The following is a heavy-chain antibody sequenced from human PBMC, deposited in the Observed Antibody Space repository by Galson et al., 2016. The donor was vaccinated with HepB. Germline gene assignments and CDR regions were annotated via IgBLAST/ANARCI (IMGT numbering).Heavy chain of an antibody. V-gene: IGHV1-69*13. CDR2: FIPVFATP. Sequence: SVKVSCKASGGTLNSHTISWVRQAPGQGLEWMGTFIPVFATPNYAQKFQGRVTITADESTSTTYVELSSLRSVDTAVYFGARFHTSGYNYYFDSWGQGTLVTVSS. CDR3: ARFHTSGYNYYFDS. J-gene: IGHJ4*02. D-gene: IGHD3-22*01. CDR1: GGTLNSHT.